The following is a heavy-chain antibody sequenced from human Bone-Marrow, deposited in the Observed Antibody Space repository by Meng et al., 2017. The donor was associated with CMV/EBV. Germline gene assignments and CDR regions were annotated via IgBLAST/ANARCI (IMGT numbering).Heavy chain of an antibody. CDR2: ISYDGSNK. V-gene: IGHV3-30*04. Sequence: GGSLRLSCAASGFTFSSYAMHWVRQAPGKGLDWVAVISYDGSNKYYADSVKGRFTISRDNSKNTLYLQMNSLRAEDTAVYYCARGRGWLDYWGQGTLVTVSS. J-gene: IGHJ4*02. CDR1: GFTFSSYA. CDR3: ARGRGWLDY. D-gene: IGHD6-19*01.